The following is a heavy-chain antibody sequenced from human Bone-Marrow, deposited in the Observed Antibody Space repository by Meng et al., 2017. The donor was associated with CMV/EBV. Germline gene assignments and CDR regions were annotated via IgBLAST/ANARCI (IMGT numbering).Heavy chain of an antibody. CDR1: GGSISSSSYY. Sequence: SESLSRTCTVSGGSISSSSYYWGWIRQPPGKGLEWIGSIYYSGSTYYNPSLKSRVTISVDTSKNQFSLKLSSVTAADTAVYYCARRGEDRDYFDYWGQGTLVTVSS. CDR2: IYYSGST. CDR3: ARRGEDRDYFDY. V-gene: IGHV4-39*01. D-gene: IGHD2-15*01. J-gene: IGHJ4*02.